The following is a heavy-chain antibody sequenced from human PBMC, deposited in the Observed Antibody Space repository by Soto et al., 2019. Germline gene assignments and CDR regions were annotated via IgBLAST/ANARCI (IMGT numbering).Heavy chain of an antibody. J-gene: IGHJ4*02. CDR2: ISWNSGSI. CDR1: GFTFDDYA. D-gene: IGHD6-19*01. CDR3: AGWYLEGMTLDY. Sequence: GGSLRLSCAASGFTFDDYAMHWVRQAPGKGLEWVSGISWNSGSIGYADSVKGRFTISRDNAKNSLYLQMNSLRAEDTALYYCAGWYLEGMTLDYWGQGTLVTVSS. V-gene: IGHV3-9*01.